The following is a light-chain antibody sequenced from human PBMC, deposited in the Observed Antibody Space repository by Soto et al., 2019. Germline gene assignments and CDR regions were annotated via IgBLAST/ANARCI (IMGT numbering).Light chain of an antibody. CDR1: QGISNY. CDR2: AAS. V-gene: IGKV1-27*01. J-gene: IGKJ1*01. CDR3: QKYNSAPPLT. Sequence: DIQMTQSPSSLSASVGDRVTITCRASQGISNYLAWYQQKPGKVPKLLIYAASTLQSGVPSRFSGSGSGTDFTITISSLQPEDVATYYWQKYNSAPPLTFGQGTKVEIK.